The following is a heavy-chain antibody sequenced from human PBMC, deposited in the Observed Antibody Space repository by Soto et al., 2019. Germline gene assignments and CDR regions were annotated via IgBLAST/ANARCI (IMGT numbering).Heavy chain of an antibody. V-gene: IGHV3-64*01. CDR1: GFTFSSYS. Sequence: PGGSLRLSCAASGFTFSSYSMNWVRQAPGKGLEYVSAISSNGGSTYYANSVKGRFTISRDNSKNTLYLQMGSLRAEDMAVYYCARGYCSGGSCYGPTPDAFDIWGQGTMVTVSS. D-gene: IGHD2-15*01. CDR2: ISSNGGST. CDR3: ARGYCSGGSCYGPTPDAFDI. J-gene: IGHJ3*02.